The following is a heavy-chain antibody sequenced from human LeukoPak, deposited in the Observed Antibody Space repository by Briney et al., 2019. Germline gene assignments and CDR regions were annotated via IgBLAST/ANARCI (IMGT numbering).Heavy chain of an antibody. J-gene: IGHJ3*02. CDR2: ISGSGGST. D-gene: IGHD4-17*01. Sequence: GGSLRLSCAASGFTFSSYAMRWVRQTPGKGREWVSGISGSGGSTYYADSVKGRLTISRDNSKSTLFLQMTSLRAEDTAVYYCAKASTTVTTGNAFDIWGQGTMITVSS. V-gene: IGHV3-23*01. CDR3: AKASTTVTTGNAFDI. CDR1: GFTFSSYA.